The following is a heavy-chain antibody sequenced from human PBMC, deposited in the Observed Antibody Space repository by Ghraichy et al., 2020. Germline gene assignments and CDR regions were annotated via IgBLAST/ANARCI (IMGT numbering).Heavy chain of an antibody. Sequence: GGSLRLSCQTSGYDFNIVWIGWVRQGPGKGLEWVGTSWPGDPDVDYSPSFQGRVTMSADRTFTTIYLHLRSLKASDTAIYYCARLGSGTTAFDFCGPGTMVSVSS. CDR2: SWPGDPDV. D-gene: IGHD6-19*01. V-gene: IGHV5-51*01. J-gene: IGHJ3*01. CDR1: GYDFNIVW. CDR3: ARLGSGTTAFDF.